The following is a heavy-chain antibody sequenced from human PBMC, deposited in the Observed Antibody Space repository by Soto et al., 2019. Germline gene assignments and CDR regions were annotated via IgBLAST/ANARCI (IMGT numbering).Heavy chain of an antibody. Sequence: EVQLVESGGGLMQPGGSLRLSCAVSGFAVRDYYMSWVRQAPGKGLEWVSVVYLGDSTFYADSVQGRYTIIRDDSKSSLYLEMSSLRAEDTAVYYCAGVLVRVPLDHCGPGTLVTVSS. D-gene: IGHD2-2*01. CDR3: AGVLVRVPLDH. CDR2: VYLGDST. CDR1: GFAVRDYY. V-gene: IGHV3-53*01. J-gene: IGHJ4*02.